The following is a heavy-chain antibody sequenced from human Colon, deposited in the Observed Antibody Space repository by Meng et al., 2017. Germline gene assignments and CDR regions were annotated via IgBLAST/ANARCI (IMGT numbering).Heavy chain of an antibody. CDR2: MNTNSGNK. D-gene: IGHD1-14*01. Sequence: VQLVRSGDEVKKPGASVKVSCQTSGYTFTSYDISWVRQAAGQGIEWIGWMNTNSGNKDYAWNFQGRVTLTSDTSLTTAYLELSSLRPEDTAVYYCARGLYPTTPAQLVDWGQGTLVTVSS. J-gene: IGHJ4*02. CDR3: ARGLYPTTPAQLVD. CDR1: GYTFTSYD. V-gene: IGHV1-8*01.